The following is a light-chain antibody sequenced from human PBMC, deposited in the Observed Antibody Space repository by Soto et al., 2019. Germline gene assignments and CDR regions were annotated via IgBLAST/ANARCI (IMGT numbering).Light chain of an antibody. CDR1: GSDVGTFNR. CDR3: SSYKSSSTYV. Sequence: QSVLTQPPSVSGSPGQSVAISCTGTGSDVGTFNRVSWYQQSPGTAPKLMIYDVSDRPSGVPDRFSGSKSGNTASLTISGLQAEDEADYYSSSYKSSSTYVFGTGTKVTV. V-gene: IGLV2-18*02. J-gene: IGLJ1*01. CDR2: DVS.